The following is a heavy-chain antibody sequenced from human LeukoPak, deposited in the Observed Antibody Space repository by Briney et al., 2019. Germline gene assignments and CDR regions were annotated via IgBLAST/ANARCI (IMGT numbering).Heavy chain of an antibody. V-gene: IGHV4-31*03. CDR2: IYYSGST. CDR1: GGSISSGGYY. CDR3: ATHIRGGIDY. D-gene: IGHD2-21*01. J-gene: IGHJ4*02. Sequence: SETLSLTCTVSGGSISSGGYYWSWIRQHPRKGLEWIGYIYYSGSTYYNPSLKSRVTISVDTSKNQFSLKLSSVTAADTAVYYCATHIRGGIDYWGQGTLVTVSS.